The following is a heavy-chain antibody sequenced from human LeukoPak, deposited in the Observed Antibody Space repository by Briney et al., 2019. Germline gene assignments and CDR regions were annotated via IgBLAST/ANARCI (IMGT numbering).Heavy chain of an antibody. V-gene: IGHV1-2*02. Sequence: ASVKVSCKASGYTFTGYYMHWVRQAPGQGLEWMGWINPNSGGTNYAQKFQGRVTMTRDTSISTAYMELSRLRPDDTAVYYYARVLGYCSGGSCYSIGLSHFDYWGQGTLVTVSS. D-gene: IGHD2-15*01. CDR1: GYTFTGYY. CDR3: ARVLGYCSGGSCYSIGLSHFDY. J-gene: IGHJ4*02. CDR2: INPNSGGT.